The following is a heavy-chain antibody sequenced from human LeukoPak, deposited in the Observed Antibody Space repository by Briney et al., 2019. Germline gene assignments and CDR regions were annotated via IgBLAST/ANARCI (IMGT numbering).Heavy chain of an antibody. J-gene: IGHJ3*02. CDR1: GYSFTSYW. CDR2: IDPSDSYT. CDR3: ARLRAYCGGDCSPQAFDI. Sequence: GESLKISCEVSGYSFTSYWISWVRQMPGKGLEWMGRIDPSDSYTNYSPSFQGHVTISADKSISTAYLQWSSPKASDTAMYYCARLRAYCGGDCSPQAFDIWGQGTMVTVSS. V-gene: IGHV5-10-1*01. D-gene: IGHD2-21*02.